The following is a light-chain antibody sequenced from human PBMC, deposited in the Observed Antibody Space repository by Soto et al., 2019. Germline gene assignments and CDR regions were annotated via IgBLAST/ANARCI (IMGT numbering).Light chain of an antibody. CDR2: EVS. V-gene: IGLV2-8*01. CDR1: SSDVGGYNY. CDR3: ISYAGSNLLYV. J-gene: IGLJ1*01. Sequence: QSVLTQPPSASGSPGQSVTISCTGTSSDVGGYNYVSWYQQHPGKAPKLMIYEVSERPSGVPDRFSGSKSGNTASLTVSGLQAEDEADYYCISYAGSNLLYVFGTGTKLTVL.